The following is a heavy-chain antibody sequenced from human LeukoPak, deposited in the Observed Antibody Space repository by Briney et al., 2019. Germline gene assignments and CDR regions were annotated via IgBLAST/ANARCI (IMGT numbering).Heavy chain of an antibody. V-gene: IGHV3-21*01. CDR3: ASQACSSTSCSAVDP. CDR1: GFTFSSYS. D-gene: IGHD2-2*01. J-gene: IGHJ5*02. Sequence: GGSLRLSCAASGFTFSSYSMNWVRQAPGKGLEWVSSISSSSSYIYYADSVKGRFTISRDNAKNSLYLQMNSLRAEDTAVYCCASQACSSTSCSAVDPWGQGTLVTVSS. CDR2: ISSSSSYI.